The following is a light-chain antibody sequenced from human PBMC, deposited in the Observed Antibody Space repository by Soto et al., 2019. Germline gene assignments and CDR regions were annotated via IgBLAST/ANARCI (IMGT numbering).Light chain of an antibody. V-gene: IGLV1-36*01. CDR2: YDD. Sequence: QSVLTQPPSVSEAPRQRVTISCSGSRSNIGNNAVNWYQQLPGKAPKLLIYYDDLLPSGVSDRFSGAKSGTSASLAISGLQSEDEADYYCAAWDDSLNDYVFGTGTKATVL. CDR3: AAWDDSLNDYV. CDR1: RSNIGNNA. J-gene: IGLJ1*01.